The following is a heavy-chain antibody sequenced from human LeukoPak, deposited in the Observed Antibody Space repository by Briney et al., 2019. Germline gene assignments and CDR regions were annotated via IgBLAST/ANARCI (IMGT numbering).Heavy chain of an antibody. J-gene: IGHJ4*02. Sequence: SETLSLTCTVSGGSISSGSYYWSWIRQPAGKGLRWIGRIYTSGSTNYNPSLKSRVTISVDTSTNQFFLKLSSVTAADTAVYYCATSFGSYGVFDYWGQGNLVTVSS. D-gene: IGHD1-26*01. CDR1: GGSISSGSYY. CDR3: ATSFGSYGVFDY. V-gene: IGHV4-61*02. CDR2: IYTSGST.